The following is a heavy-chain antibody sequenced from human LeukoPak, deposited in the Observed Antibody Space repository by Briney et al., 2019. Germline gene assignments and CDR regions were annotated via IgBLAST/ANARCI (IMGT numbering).Heavy chain of an antibody. CDR1: GGSISSSSYY. CDR2: IYYSGST. CDR3: ARGEVAAAPGYFDY. V-gene: IGHV4-39*01. Sequence: PSETLSLTCTVSGGSISSSSYYWGWIRQPPGKGLEWIGSIYYSGSTYYNPSLKSRVTISVDTSKNQFSLKLSSVTAADTAVYYCARGEVAAAPGYFDYWGQGNLVTVSS. D-gene: IGHD6-13*01. J-gene: IGHJ4*02.